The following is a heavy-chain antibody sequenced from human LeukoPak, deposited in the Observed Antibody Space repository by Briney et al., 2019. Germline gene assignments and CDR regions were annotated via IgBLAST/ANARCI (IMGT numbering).Heavy chain of an antibody. Sequence: ASVKVSCKASGYTFTGYYIHWVRQAPGQGLEWMGWINPNSGGTNYAQKFQGRVTMTRDTSISTAYMELSGLRSDDTAVYYCARDTRRLKDYDFWSGPVYYFDYWGQGTLVTVSS. D-gene: IGHD3-3*01. CDR3: ARDTRRLKDYDFWSGPVYYFDY. J-gene: IGHJ4*02. V-gene: IGHV1-2*02. CDR1: GYTFTGYY. CDR2: INPNSGGT.